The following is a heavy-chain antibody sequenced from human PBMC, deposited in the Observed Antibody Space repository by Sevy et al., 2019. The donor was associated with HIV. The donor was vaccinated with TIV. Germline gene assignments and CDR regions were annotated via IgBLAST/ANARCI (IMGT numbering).Heavy chain of an antibody. CDR3: AKDQGSYDFDY. CDR2: ISYDGSNK. J-gene: IGHJ4*02. CDR1: GFTFSRYG. Sequence: GESLKISCAASGFTFSRYGMHWVRQAPGKRLEWVAVISYDGSNKYYADSVKGRFTISRDNSKNTLYLQMNSLRGEDTAVYYCAKDQGSYDFDYWGQGTLVTVSS. V-gene: IGHV3-30*18. D-gene: IGHD1-26*01.